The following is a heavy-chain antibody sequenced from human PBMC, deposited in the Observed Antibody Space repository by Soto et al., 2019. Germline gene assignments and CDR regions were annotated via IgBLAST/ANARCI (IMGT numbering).Heavy chain of an antibody. V-gene: IGHV1-2*02. CDR2: VNPNTGGT. J-gene: IGHJ4*02. CDR1: GYSFTAYY. CDR3: ARKLAYCDGDRYTEQIEY. Sequence: ASVKVSCKASGYSFTAYYIHWVRQAPGQGLEWMGWVNPNTGGTKYAQKFQGTVTMTRDTSITTAYMELSRLRSDDTDVYYCARKLAYCDGDRYTEQIEYWGQGTLVTVS. D-gene: IGHD2-21*02.